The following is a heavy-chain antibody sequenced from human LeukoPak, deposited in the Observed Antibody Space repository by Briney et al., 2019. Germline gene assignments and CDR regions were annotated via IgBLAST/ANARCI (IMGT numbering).Heavy chain of an antibody. CDR2: IGSSSSYI. D-gene: IGHD2-21*01. CDR3: ARDNGGDGWFDP. CDR1: GFTFSSYS. Sequence: GGSLRLSCAASGFTFSSYSMNWVRQAPGKGLEWVSSIGSSSSYIYYADSVKGRFTISRDNAKNSLYLQMNSLRAEDTAVYYCARDNGGDGWFDPWGQGTLVTVSS. J-gene: IGHJ5*02. V-gene: IGHV3-21*01.